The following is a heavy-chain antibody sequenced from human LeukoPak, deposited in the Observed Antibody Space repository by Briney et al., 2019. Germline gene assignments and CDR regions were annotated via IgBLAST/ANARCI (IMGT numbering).Heavy chain of an antibody. CDR3: AKRASGSALDY. V-gene: IGHV2-5*02. Sequence: SGPTLVNPPQILTLTRTFSGFPLSTSGVAVGWIRQPPGKALEWLALIYWDDDKRYSPYLKSRLTITKDTSKNQVVLTMTNMDPVDTATYYCAKRASGSALDYWGQGTLVTVSS. CDR2: IYWDDDK. J-gene: IGHJ4*02. CDR1: GFPLSTSGVA. D-gene: IGHD3-10*01.